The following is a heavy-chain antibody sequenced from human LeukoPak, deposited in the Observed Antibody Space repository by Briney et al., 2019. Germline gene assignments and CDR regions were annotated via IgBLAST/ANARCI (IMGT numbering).Heavy chain of an antibody. CDR2: ISYDESHI. V-gene: IGHV3-30-3*01. CDR1: GFAFSSYA. J-gene: IGHJ6*02. Sequence: GGSLRLSCAASGFAFSSYAMHWVRQAPGKGLEWVAVISYDESHIYYADSVKGRFTISRDNSENTLYLQMNSLRVEDTAVYNCARCSGYGMDVWGQGTTVTVSS. CDR3: ARCSGYGMDV. D-gene: IGHD3-10*02.